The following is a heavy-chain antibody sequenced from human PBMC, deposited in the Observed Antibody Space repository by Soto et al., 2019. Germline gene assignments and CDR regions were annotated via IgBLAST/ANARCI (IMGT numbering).Heavy chain of an antibody. CDR2: ISGSGGST. CDR3: AKGSRYCSSTSCFPVPYYFDY. V-gene: IGHV3-23*01. CDR1: GFDFRSYT. J-gene: IGHJ4*02. Sequence: GGSLRLSCAASGFDFRSYTMDWVRQAPGKGLEWVSAISGSGGSTYYADSVKGRFTISRDNSKNTLYLQMNSLRAEDTAVYYCAKGSRYCSSTSCFPVPYYFDYWGQGTLVTVSS. D-gene: IGHD2-2*01.